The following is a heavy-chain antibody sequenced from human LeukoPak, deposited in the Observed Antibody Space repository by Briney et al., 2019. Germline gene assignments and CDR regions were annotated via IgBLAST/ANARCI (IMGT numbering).Heavy chain of an antibody. CDR2: MSPNSGNT. Sequence: ASVKVSCKASGYTFTSYDINWVRQATGQGLEWMGWMSPNSGNTGYAQKFQGRVTMTRNTSINTAYMELSSLRSEDTAVYYCARGRYHHDYGDYVSDYWGQGTLVTVSS. D-gene: IGHD4-17*01. CDR1: GYTFTSYD. J-gene: IGHJ4*02. CDR3: ARGRYHHDYGDYVSDY. V-gene: IGHV1-8*01.